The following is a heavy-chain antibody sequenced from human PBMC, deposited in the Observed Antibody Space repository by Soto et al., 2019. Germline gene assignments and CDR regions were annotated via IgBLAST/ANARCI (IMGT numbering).Heavy chain of an antibody. J-gene: IGHJ3*02. V-gene: IGHV1-69*06. CDR1: VGTFSSYA. CDR2: IIPIFGTA. Sequence: SVKVSCKASVGTFSSYAISWVRQAPGQGLEWMGGIIPIFGTANYAQKFQGRVTITADKSTSTAYMELSSLRSEDTAVYYCARERVGATMRSAFDIWGQGTMVTVSS. D-gene: IGHD1-26*01. CDR3: ARERVGATMRSAFDI.